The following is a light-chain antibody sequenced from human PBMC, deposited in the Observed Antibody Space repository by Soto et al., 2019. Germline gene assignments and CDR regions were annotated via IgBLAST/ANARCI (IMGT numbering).Light chain of an antibody. CDR1: QSVSSY. CDR2: DAS. Sequence: EIVLTQSPATLSLSPGERATLSCRASQSVSSYLAWYQQKPGQAPRLLIYDASNRATGIPARFSGSGSGTDFPLTISSLEPEDFAVYYCQQETFGQGTKVEIK. V-gene: IGKV3-11*01. CDR3: QQET. J-gene: IGKJ1*01.